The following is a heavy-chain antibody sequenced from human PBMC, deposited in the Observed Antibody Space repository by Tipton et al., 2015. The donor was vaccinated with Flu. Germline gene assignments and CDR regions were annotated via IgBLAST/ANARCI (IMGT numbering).Heavy chain of an antibody. CDR1: GFTVSSNY. CDR3: AREYSSGWYGY. CDR2: IYSGGST. V-gene: IGHV3-53*01. J-gene: IGHJ4*02. D-gene: IGHD6-19*01. Sequence: SLRLSCAASGFTVSSNYMSWVRQAPGKGPEWVSVIYSGGSTYYADSVKGRFTISRDNSKNTLYLQMNSLRAEDTAVYYCAREYSSGWYGYWGQGTLVTVSS.